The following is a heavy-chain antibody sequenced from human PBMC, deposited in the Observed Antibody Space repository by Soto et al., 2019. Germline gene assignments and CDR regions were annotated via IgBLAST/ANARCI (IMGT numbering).Heavy chain of an antibody. J-gene: IGHJ4*02. CDR1: GGTFRSYI. V-gene: IGHV1-69*06. Sequence: QVQLVQSGAEVKKPGSSVKVSCKASGGTFRSYIISWVRQAPGQGLEWMGGIIPIFGTANYAQNFQGRVTITADKSTSTAYMEMSSLRSEDTAVYYCARNFRNGEPPFDYWGQGTLVTVSS. CDR2: IIPIFGTA. D-gene: IGHD3-3*01. CDR3: ARNFRNGEPPFDY.